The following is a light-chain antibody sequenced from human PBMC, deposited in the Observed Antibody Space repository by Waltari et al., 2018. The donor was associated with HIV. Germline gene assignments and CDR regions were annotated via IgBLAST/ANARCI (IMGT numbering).Light chain of an antibody. Sequence: DIVMTQYPLSLPVTPGEPASISCRPSQSLLHSNGYNYLDWYLQKPGQSPQLLIYLGSNRASGVPDRFSASRSGTDFTLKISRVEAEDVGVYYCMQALQTPLTFGQGTKVEIK. J-gene: IGKJ1*01. CDR1: QSLLHSNGYNY. CDR2: LGS. V-gene: IGKV2-28*01. CDR3: MQALQTPLT.